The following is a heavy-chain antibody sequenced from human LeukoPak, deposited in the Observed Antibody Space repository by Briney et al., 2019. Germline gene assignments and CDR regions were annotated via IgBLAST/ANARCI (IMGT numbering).Heavy chain of an antibody. D-gene: IGHD4-17*01. CDR3: ARDNRGYGDWRS. CDR1: VYTFTGYY. Sequence: ASVKVSCKASVYTFTGYYMHWVLQAPGQGLEWMGRINPNSGGTNYAQKFQGRVTMTRDTSISTAYMELSRLRSDDTAVYYCARDNRGYGDWRSWGQGTMVTVSS. V-gene: IGHV1-2*06. J-gene: IGHJ3*01. CDR2: INPNSGGT.